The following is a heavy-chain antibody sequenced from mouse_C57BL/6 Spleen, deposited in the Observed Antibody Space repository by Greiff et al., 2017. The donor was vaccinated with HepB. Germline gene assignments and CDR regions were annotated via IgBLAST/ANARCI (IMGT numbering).Heavy chain of an antibody. V-gene: IGHV1-4*01. D-gene: IGHD1-1*01. J-gene: IGHJ2*01. CDR1: GYTFTSYT. CDR2: INPSSGYT. CDR3: ARRGTVVVDY. Sequence: QVQLKESGAELARPGASVKMSCKASGYTFTSYTMHWVKQRPGQGLEWIGYINPSSGYTKYNQKFKDKATLTADKSSSTAYMQLSSLTSEDSAVYYCARRGTVVVDYWGQGTTLTVSS.